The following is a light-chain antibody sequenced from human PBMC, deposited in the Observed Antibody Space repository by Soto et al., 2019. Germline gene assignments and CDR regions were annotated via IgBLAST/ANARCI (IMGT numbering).Light chain of an antibody. CDR1: QGIGDT. CDR3: QHYNHWPLT. V-gene: IGKV3-15*01. J-gene: IGKJ4*01. CDR2: DTS. Sequence: EVVRTQSQATLSVSPVYGVTPSCRANQGIGDTLAWYQHKPGQTPRLLIYDTSTRSTGVPARFSGSRSGPEFTLTINSLQAEDFAIYYCQHYNHWPLTFGGGTKVESK.